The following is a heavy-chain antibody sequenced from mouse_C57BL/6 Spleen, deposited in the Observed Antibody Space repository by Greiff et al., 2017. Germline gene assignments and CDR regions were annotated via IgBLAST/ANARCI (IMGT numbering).Heavy chain of an antibody. CDR2: ISSGSSTI. V-gene: IGHV5-17*01. CDR3: ARPGDYDVWYFDV. Sequence: DVQLVESGGGLVKPGGSLKLSCAASGFTFSDYGMHWVRQAPEKGLEWVAYISSGSSTIYYADTVKGRFTISRDNAKNTLFLQMTSLRSEDKAMYYCARPGDYDVWYFDVWGTGTTVTVSS. J-gene: IGHJ1*03. D-gene: IGHD2-4*01. CDR1: GFTFSDYG.